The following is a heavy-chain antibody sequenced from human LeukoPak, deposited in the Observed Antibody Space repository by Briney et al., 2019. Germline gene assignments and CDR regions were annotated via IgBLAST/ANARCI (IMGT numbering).Heavy chain of an antibody. Sequence: GSSVKVSCKASGGTFSSYAISWVRQAPGQGLEWMGGIIPIFGTANYAQKFQGRVTITADESTSTAYMELSSLRSEDTAVYYWARIVPICSSTSCYDVWGKGTTVTVSS. CDR2: IIPIFGTA. CDR1: GGTFSSYA. D-gene: IGHD2-2*01. J-gene: IGHJ6*04. V-gene: IGHV1-69*01. CDR3: ARIVPICSSTSCYDV.